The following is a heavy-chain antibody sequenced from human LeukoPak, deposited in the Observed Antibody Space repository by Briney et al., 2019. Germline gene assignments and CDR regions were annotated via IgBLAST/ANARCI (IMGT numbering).Heavy chain of an antibody. V-gene: IGHV3-30-3*01. D-gene: IGHD5-18*01. CDR2: ISYDVGSNT. Sequence: GGSLRLSCAASGFTFSKYPMHWVRQAPGKGLEWVAVISYDVGSNTYYADYVKGRFTICRDNSKNTLYLQKNSLRAEDTAVYYCARLNLGYGYFLEATKRDYWGQGTLVSVSS. J-gene: IGHJ4*02. CDR1: GFTFSKYP. CDR3: ARLNLGYGYFLEATKRDY.